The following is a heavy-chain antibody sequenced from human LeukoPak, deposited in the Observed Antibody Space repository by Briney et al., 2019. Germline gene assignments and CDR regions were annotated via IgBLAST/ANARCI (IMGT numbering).Heavy chain of an antibody. D-gene: IGHD2-15*01. V-gene: IGHV3-43*02. Sequence: GGSLSLFCAASGFTFEEYAMHWVRQARGKGLEWVSLISWYGYTTYYADSVEGRFTISRDNPKDSLYPHMNSLSTEDTALYYCSAIAWWYCFRGSCSAPALAGGKKFYHGMDVWGQGTTITVSS. CDR3: SAIAWWYCFRGSCSAPALAGGKKFYHGMDV. CDR2: ISWYGYTT. CDR1: GFTFEEYA. J-gene: IGHJ6*02.